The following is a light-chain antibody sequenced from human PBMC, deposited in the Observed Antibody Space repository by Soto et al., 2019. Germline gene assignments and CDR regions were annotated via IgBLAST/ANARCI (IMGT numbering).Light chain of an antibody. Sequence: DIQMTQSPSSLSASVGDRVTITCRASQNINTYLNWYQQKPGKAPKLLIFAASSLQSGVPSRFSGSGSRTDFTLTISSLQPDDSATYYCQQYNSYPYTFGQGTKLEIK. CDR2: AAS. CDR1: QNINTY. V-gene: IGKV1-39*01. J-gene: IGKJ2*01. CDR3: QQYNSYPYT.